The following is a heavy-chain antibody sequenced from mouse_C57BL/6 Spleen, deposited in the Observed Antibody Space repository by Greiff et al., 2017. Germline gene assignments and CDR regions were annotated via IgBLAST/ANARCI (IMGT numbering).Heavy chain of an antibody. Sequence: EVHLVESGGGLVKPGGSLKLSCAASGFPFSDYGMHWVRQAPEKGLEWVAYISSGSSTIYYADTVKGRFTISRDNAKNTLFLQMTSLRSEDTAMYYCARGDWGSWFAYWGQGTLVTVSA. D-gene: IGHD4-1*01. CDR1: GFPFSDYG. V-gene: IGHV5-17*01. CDR3: ARGDWGSWFAY. CDR2: ISSGSSTI. J-gene: IGHJ3*01.